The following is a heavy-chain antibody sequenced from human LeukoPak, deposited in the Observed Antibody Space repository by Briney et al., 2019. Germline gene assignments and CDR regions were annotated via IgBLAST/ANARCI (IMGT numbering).Heavy chain of an antibody. D-gene: IGHD3-10*01. CDR1: GFTFSSYG. CDR3: VSPMIRGVTTYFDF. V-gene: IGHV3-30*02. J-gene: IGHJ4*02. CDR2: IRYDGSNK. Sequence: GGSLRLSCATSGFTFSSYGMHWVRQVPGKGLEWVAFIRYDGSNKYYADSVKGRFTISRDNSKNTLYLQMNSLRAEDTAVYYCVSPMIRGVTTYFDFWGQGTLVTVSS.